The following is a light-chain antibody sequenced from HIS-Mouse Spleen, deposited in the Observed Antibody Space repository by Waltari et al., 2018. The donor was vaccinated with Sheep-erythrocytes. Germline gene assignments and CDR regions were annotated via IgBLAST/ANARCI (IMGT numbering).Light chain of an antibody. Sequence: QSVLTQPPSASGTTGQRVTISCSGSSSNIGRNYVYWYQQLPGPAPKLLIYRNNQRPSGVPDRFSGSKSGTSASLAISGLRSEDEADYYCAAWDDSLSGPVFGGGTKLTVL. CDR1: SSNIGRNY. CDR3: AAWDDSLSGPV. V-gene: IGLV1-47*01. J-gene: IGLJ2*01. CDR2: RNN.